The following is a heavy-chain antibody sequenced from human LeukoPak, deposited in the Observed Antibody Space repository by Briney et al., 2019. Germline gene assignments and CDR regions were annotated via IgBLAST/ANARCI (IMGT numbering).Heavy chain of an antibody. V-gene: IGHV1-8*01. Sequence: ASVKVTCKASGYTFITYHLNWVRQATAHGLERIGLTNPLNDNAGYGRKFQGRVTMTRDTSTNTAYMELSSLTSDDTAVYYCARNIAAGGMGYYFDYWGQGSLVTVSA. CDR3: ARNIAAGGMGYYFDY. J-gene: IGHJ4*02. CDR2: TNPLNDNA. D-gene: IGHD6-13*01. CDR1: GYTFITYH.